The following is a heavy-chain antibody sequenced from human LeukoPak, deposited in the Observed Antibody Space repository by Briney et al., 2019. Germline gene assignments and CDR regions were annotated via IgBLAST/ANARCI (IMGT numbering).Heavy chain of an antibody. V-gene: IGHV3-48*04. D-gene: IGHD3-22*01. CDR3: ARDRDYYDSSGYYLTFNDY. Sequence: GGSLRLSCAASGFTLSSYSMNWVRQAPGKGLEWVSYISSSSRNIYYADSVKGRFTISRDNAKNSLYLQMNRLRAEDTAVYYCARDRDYYDSSGYYLTFNDYWGQGTLVTVSS. J-gene: IGHJ4*02. CDR1: GFTLSSYS. CDR2: ISSSSRNI.